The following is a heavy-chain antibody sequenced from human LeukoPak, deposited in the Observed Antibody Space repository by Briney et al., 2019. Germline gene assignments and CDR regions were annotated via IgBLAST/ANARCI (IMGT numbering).Heavy chain of an antibody. J-gene: IGHJ4*02. V-gene: IGHV1-18*01. CDR2: ISANNGDT. CDR3: ARDFFHGHCAGLSCFFLDY. CDR1: GYTFTRYG. D-gene: IGHD2-15*01. Sequence: GASVKVSCKASGYTFTRYGISWVRQAPGQGLEWMGWISANNGDTNSAQKFQGRVTMTTDTSTSTAYMELRSLRSDDTAVYYCARDFFHGHCAGLSCFFLDYWGQGSLVTVSS.